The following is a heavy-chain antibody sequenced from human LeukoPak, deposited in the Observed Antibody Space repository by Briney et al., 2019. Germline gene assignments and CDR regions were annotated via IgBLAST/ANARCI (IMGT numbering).Heavy chain of an antibody. D-gene: IGHD6-6*01. CDR3: ATTRIAARRVPVYYYYMDV. J-gene: IGHJ6*03. CDR2: IYTSGST. V-gene: IGHV4-4*07. Sequence: SETLSLTCTVSGGSISCYYWSWLRQPAGKGLEWVGRIYTSGSTNYNPSLKSRVTMSVDTSKNQFSLKLSSVTAADTAVYYCATTRIAARRVPVYYYYMDVWGKGTTVTVSS. CDR1: GGSISCYY.